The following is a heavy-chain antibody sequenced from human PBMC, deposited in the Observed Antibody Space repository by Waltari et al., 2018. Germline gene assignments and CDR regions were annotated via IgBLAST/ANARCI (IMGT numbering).Heavy chain of an antibody. D-gene: IGHD3-3*01. V-gene: IGHV4-34*02. J-gene: IGHJ6*03. CDR3: ARGTFGVVIIPYYYYHMDV. CDR2: INDSGRT. Sequence: QVQLQQWGAGLLKPSETLSLTCAVYGGSFSGNYWTWIRQSPGKGLEWIGGINDSGRTKYKPSLKSRVTISIDTSKNQFSLRLSSVTAADRAVYYCARGTFGVVIIPYYYYHMDVWGKGTSVTVSS. CDR1: GGSFSGNY.